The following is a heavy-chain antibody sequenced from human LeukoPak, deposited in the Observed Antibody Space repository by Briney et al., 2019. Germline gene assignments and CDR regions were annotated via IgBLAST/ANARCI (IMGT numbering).Heavy chain of an antibody. D-gene: IGHD1-20*01. CDR2: IYYSGNT. CDR1: GGSISSGAYY. J-gene: IGHJ3*02. Sequence: SGTLSLTCTVSGGSISSGAYYWSWIRQHPGKGLEYIGYIYYSGNTYYSPSLKSRVTISVDTSKNQFSLKLSSVTAADTAVYYCARYITGTTRASDIWGQGTLVTVSS. V-gene: IGHV4-31*02. CDR3: ARYITGTTRASDI.